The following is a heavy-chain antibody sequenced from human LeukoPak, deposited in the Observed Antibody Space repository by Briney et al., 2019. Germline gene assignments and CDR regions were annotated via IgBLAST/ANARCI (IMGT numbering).Heavy chain of an antibody. CDR3: AKGMVLVLGLFDY. Sequence: GGSLRLSCAASGFIFSDYYMSWIRQAPGKGLEWVSAISGSGGSTYYADSVKGRFTISRDNSKNTLYLQMNSLRAEDTAVYYCAKGMVLVLGLFDYWGQGTLVTVSS. D-gene: IGHD6-6*01. CDR1: GFIFSDYY. J-gene: IGHJ4*02. V-gene: IGHV3-23*01. CDR2: ISGSGGST.